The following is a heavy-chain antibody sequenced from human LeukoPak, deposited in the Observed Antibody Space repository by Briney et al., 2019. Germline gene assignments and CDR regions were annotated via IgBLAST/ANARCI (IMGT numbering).Heavy chain of an antibody. CDR3: ARDGDSSGYYNWFDP. J-gene: IGHJ5*02. CDR1: GYTFTSYG. Sequence: ASVKVSCKASGYTFTSYGISWVRQAPGQGLEWMGWISAYNGNTNYAQKLQGRVTMTTDTSTSTAYMELRSLRSDDTAVYYRARDGDSSGYYNWFDPWGQGTLVTVSS. V-gene: IGHV1-18*01. CDR2: ISAYNGNT. D-gene: IGHD3-22*01.